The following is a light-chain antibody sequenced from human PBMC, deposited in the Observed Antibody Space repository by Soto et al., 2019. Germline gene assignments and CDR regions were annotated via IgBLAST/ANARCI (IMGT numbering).Light chain of an antibody. Sequence: DIQMTQSPSTLSASVGDRVTITCRASQSISSWLAWYQQKPGKAPKLLIYDASSLESGVPSRFSSSGAGADFTLTSSRLQADDVANYYCQQYNSYWTFGQGTKVEIK. CDR1: QSISSW. V-gene: IGKV1-5*01. CDR2: DAS. CDR3: QQYNSYWT. J-gene: IGKJ1*01.